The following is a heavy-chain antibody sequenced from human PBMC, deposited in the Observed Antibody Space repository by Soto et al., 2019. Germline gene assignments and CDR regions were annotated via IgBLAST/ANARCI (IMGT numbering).Heavy chain of an antibody. CDR2: IYYSGST. Sequence: QVQLQESGPGLVKPSETLSLTCTVSGGSVRSRSYYWGWIRQPPGKGLEWIGSIYYSGSTYYNPALKSRVTISVDTSKNQFSLKLSSVTAADTAFYYCARRNYTSAWSYFDYWGQGTLVTVSS. V-gene: IGHV4-39*01. J-gene: IGHJ4*02. CDR1: GGSVRSRSYY. D-gene: IGHD6-19*01. CDR3: ARRNYTSAWSYFDY.